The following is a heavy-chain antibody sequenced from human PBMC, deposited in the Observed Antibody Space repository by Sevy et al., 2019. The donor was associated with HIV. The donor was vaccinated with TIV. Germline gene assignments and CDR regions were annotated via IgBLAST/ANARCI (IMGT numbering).Heavy chain of an antibody. V-gene: IGHV3-15*01. Sequence: GGSLRLSCAASGFTFSNAWMNWVRQAPGKGLEWVGRIKSKTDGGTTDYATPVKGRFTISRDDSKNTLYLQMNSLKTEDTAVYYCTTDVGGYYYDSSGYYYLDYWGQGTLVTVSS. CDR2: IKSKTDGGTT. CDR3: TTDVGGYYYDSSGYYYLDY. J-gene: IGHJ4*02. D-gene: IGHD3-22*01. CDR1: GFTFSNAW.